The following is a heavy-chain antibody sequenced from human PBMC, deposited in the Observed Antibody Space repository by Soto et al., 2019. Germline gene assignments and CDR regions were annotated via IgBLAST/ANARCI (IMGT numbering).Heavy chain of an antibody. CDR1: GYIFIHYY. D-gene: IGHD2-21*01. Sequence: QVQLVQSGAEVKKPGASVKVSCKASGYIFIHYYIHWVRQAPGQGLEWMAIINPNGGSTNYAQKLQGRVTVASDTATSTVSMELTSLGSDDTAVYFCARSLLQGDFWGLGTLVTVSS. CDR2: INPNGGST. J-gene: IGHJ4*02. V-gene: IGHV1-46*01. CDR3: ARSLLQGDF.